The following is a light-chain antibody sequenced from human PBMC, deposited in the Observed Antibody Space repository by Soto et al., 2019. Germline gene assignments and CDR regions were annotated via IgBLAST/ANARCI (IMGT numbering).Light chain of an antibody. Sequence: QSVLTQARSVSGSPGQSVTISCTGTSSDVGGYNYVSWYQQHPGKAPKLIIYDVSQRPSGVPDRFSGSKSGNTASLTISGLQAEDEADYHCCSYAGSYTVVFGGGTKVTVL. CDR1: SSDVGGYNY. CDR2: DVS. J-gene: IGLJ3*02. V-gene: IGLV2-11*01. CDR3: CSYAGSYTVV.